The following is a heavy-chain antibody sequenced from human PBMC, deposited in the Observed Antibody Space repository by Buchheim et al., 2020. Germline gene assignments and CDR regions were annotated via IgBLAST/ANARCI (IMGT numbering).Heavy chain of an antibody. CDR2: IWYGGSNK. CDR3: ARDSPYDGGPGGMDV. CDR1: GFTFSSYG. V-gene: IGHV3-33*01. Sequence: QVQLVESGGGVVQPGRSLRLSCAASGFTFSSYGMHWVRQAPGKGLEWVAVIWYGGSNKYYADSVKGRFTISKDNSKNTLYLPMNSLRAEETAVYYCARDSPYDGGPGGMDVWGQGTT. J-gene: IGHJ6*02. D-gene: IGHD3-3*01.